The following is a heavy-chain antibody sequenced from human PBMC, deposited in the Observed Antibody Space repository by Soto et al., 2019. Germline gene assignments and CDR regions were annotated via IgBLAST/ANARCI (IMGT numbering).Heavy chain of an antibody. D-gene: IGHD6-13*01. CDR1: GYSFTTYW. J-gene: IGHJ4*02. CDR3: VKLGSSSWYFDY. Sequence: GGSLKISCKGSGYSFTTYWIGWGRQMPGKGLGWMGIIYPGDSDTRYSPSFQGQVTISADKSITTAFLQWSSLKASDTAMYYCVKLGSSSWYFDYWGQGTLVTVSS. CDR2: IYPGDSDT. V-gene: IGHV5-51*01.